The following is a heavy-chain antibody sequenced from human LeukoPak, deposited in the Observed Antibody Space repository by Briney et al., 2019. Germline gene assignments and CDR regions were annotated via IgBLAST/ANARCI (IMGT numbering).Heavy chain of an antibody. J-gene: IGHJ4*02. CDR1: GFTFSSYA. Sequence: GGSLRLSCAASGFTFSSYAMSWVRQAPGKGLEWVSAISGSGGSTCYADSVKGRFTISRDNSKNTLYLQMNSLRAEDTAVYYCAKARLMYYSRTGFDYWGQGTLVTVSS. V-gene: IGHV3-23*01. D-gene: IGHD3-10*01. CDR2: ISGSGGST. CDR3: AKARLMYYSRTGFDY.